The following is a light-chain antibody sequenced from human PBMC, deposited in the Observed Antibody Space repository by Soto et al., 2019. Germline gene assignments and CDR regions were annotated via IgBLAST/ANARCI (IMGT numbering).Light chain of an antibody. V-gene: IGLV2-14*01. J-gene: IGLJ1*01. CDR3: GSYTSTDTPFV. Sequence: SVLAQPNSVSGSPGQSITISCTGTSTDVGGYNYVSWYQHHPGKGPKLIIFEVNNRPSGVSDRFSGSKSGNKASLTISNLEAEDESDYYCGSYTSTDTPFVFGTGTRSPS. CDR2: EVN. CDR1: STDVGGYNY.